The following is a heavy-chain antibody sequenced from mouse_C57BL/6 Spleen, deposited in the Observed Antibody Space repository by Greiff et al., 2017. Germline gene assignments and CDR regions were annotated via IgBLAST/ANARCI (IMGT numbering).Heavy chain of an antibody. CDR3: ARHDDYGSPFAD. V-gene: IGHV5-2*01. CDR2: INSDGGSS. Sequence: EVMLVESGGGLVQPGESLKLSCESNEYEFPSHDMSWVRKTPGKRLELVAAINSDGGSSYYPDTMARRFIISRDNTKKTLYLQMSSLRSEDTALYYCARHDDYGSPFADWGQGTLVTVSA. D-gene: IGHD1-1*01. CDR1: EYEFPSHD. J-gene: IGHJ3*01.